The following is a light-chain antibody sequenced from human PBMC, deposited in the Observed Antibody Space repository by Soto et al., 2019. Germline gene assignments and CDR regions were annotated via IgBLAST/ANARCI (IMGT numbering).Light chain of an antibody. V-gene: IGKV1-5*01. CDR2: DAS. Sequence: DIQMTQSPSTLSASVGDRVTITCRASQSISSWLAWYQQEPGKAPKLLIYDASSLESGVPSRFSGSGSGTEFTLTISSLQPDDFATYYCQQYNSYRTFGQGT. CDR3: QQYNSYRT. J-gene: IGKJ1*01. CDR1: QSISSW.